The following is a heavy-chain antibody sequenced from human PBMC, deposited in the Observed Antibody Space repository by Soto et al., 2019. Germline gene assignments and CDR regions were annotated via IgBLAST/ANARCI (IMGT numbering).Heavy chain of an antibody. J-gene: IGHJ4*02. CDR1: GGSISSYY. Sequence: QVQLQESGPGLVKPSETLSLTCTVSGGSISSYYWSWIRQPPGKGLEWIGYIYYSGSTDYNPSLKSRVTISVDTSKNQFALKLSSVTAADTAVYYCASGNSGSYYYWGQGTLVTVSS. CDR3: ASGNSGSYYY. D-gene: IGHD1-26*01. V-gene: IGHV4-59*01. CDR2: IYYSGST.